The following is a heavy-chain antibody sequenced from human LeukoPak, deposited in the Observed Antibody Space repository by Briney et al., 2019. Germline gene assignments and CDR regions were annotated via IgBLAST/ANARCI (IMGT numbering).Heavy chain of an antibody. Sequence: SETLSLTCTVSGGSISSYYWSWIRQPAGKGLEWIGSIYYSGSTYYNPSLKSRLTISVDTSKNQFSLKLSSVTAADTAVYYCARGDWYYYYHYMDVWGKGTTVTISS. D-gene: IGHD3/OR15-3a*01. CDR1: GGSISSYY. V-gene: IGHV4-59*01. CDR2: IYYSGST. J-gene: IGHJ6*03. CDR3: ARGDWYYYYHYMDV.